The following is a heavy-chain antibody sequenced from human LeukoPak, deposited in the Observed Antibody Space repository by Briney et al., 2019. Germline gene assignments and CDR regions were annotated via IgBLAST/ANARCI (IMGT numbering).Heavy chain of an antibody. V-gene: IGHV1-8*01. CDR3: VREWTLYFDY. CDR2: MNPTSGKA. Sequence: ASVKVSCKASGYTFTNYDVNWVRQATGQGLEWMGWMNPTSGKAGFAQRFQGRVSMTRNISISTAYMELSSLRSENTGVYYCVREWTLYFDYSGAGNLGTVSS. J-gene: IGHJ4*02. D-gene: IGHD2-8*01. CDR1: GYTFTNYD.